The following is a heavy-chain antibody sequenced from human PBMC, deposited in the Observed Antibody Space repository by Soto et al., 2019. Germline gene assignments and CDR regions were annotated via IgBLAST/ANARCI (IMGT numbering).Heavy chain of an antibody. Sequence: AASVKVSCKASGYTFTSYYMHWVRQAPGQGLEWMGIINPSGGSTSYAQKFQGRVTMTRDTSTSTVYMELSSLRSEDTAVYYCARDLRADYYDSSGYLPFGMDVWGQGTTVTVSS. J-gene: IGHJ6*02. CDR1: GYTFTSYY. V-gene: IGHV1-46*01. D-gene: IGHD3-22*01. CDR3: ARDLRADYYDSSGYLPFGMDV. CDR2: INPSGGST.